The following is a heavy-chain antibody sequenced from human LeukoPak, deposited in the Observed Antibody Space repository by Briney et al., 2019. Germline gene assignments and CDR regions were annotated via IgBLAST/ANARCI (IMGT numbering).Heavy chain of an antibody. CDR1: GFTFSSYG. J-gene: IGHJ4*02. CDR3: ARDLYSGYDSDDY. D-gene: IGHD5-12*01. CDR2: IWYDGSNK. Sequence: RSGGSLRLSCAASGFTFSSYGMHWVRQAPGKGLEWVEVIWYDGSNKYYADSVKGRFTISRDNSKNTLYLQMNSLRAEDTAVYYCARDLYSGYDSDDYWGQGTLVTVSS. V-gene: IGHV3-33*01.